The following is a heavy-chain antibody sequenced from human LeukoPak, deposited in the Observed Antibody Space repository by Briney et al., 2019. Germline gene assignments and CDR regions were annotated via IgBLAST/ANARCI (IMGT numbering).Heavy chain of an antibody. J-gene: IGHJ4*02. CDR1: GGSITYSHYY. D-gene: IGHD3-22*01. CDR3: ARGTGYYDSRFDY. Sequence: KPSETLSLTCSVSGGSITYSHYYWGWVRQPPGKGLEWIGEINHSGSTNYNPSLKSRVTISVDTSKNQFSLKLSSVTAADTAVYYCARGTGYYDSRFDYWGQGTLVTVSS. CDR2: INHSGST. V-gene: IGHV4-39*07.